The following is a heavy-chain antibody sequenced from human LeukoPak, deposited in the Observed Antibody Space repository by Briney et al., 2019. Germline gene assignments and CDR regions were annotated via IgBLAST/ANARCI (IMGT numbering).Heavy chain of an antibody. V-gene: IGHV4-34*01. CDR1: GGSFGDYY. J-gene: IGHJ4*02. CDR3: ARDSVATEPKNYYFEY. D-gene: IGHD5-12*01. CDR2: INHSGST. Sequence: PSETLSLTCAVYGGSFGDYYWSWIRQPPGKGLEWIGEINHSGSTNYTPSLKSRVTISVDTSKNQFSLKLSSVTAADTAVYYCARDSVATEPKNYYFEYWGQGTLVTVSS.